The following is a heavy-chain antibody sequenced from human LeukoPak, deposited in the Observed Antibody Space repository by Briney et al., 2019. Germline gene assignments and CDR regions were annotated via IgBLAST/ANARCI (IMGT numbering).Heavy chain of an antibody. CDR1: GGTFSSYA. CDR2: IIPILGIA. D-gene: IGHD3-22*01. V-gene: IGHV1-69*04. J-gene: IGHJ3*02. CDR3: ASPGGSGYPDAFDI. Sequence: GASVKVSCKASGGTFSSYAISWVRQAPGQGLEWMGRIIPILGIANYAQKFQGRVTITADKSTSTAYMELSSLRSEDTAVYYCASPGGSGYPDAFDIWGQGTMVTVSS.